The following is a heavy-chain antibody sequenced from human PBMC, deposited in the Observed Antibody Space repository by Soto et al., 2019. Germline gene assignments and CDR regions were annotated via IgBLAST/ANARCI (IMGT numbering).Heavy chain of an antibody. J-gene: IGHJ6*02. V-gene: IGHV1-69*13. CDR1: GGTFSSYA. Sequence: SVKVSCKASGGTFSSYAISWVRQAPGQGLEWMGGIIPIFGTANYAQKFQGRVTITADESTSTAYMELSSLRSEDTAVYYCARPGYIAFYYYGMDVWGQGATVTVSS. CDR2: IIPIFGTA. D-gene: IGHD1-1*01. CDR3: ARPGYIAFYYYGMDV.